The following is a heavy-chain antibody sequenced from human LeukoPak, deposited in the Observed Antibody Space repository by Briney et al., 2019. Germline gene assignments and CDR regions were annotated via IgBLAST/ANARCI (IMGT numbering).Heavy chain of an antibody. CDR2: MYYCWST. D-gene: IGHD1-14*01. J-gene: IGHJ4*02. CDR3: ASDRSQFDY. CDR1: GVSISSCY. Sequence: SETLSLTCTVSGVSISSCYWSWIRQPPGKGLEGNGYMYYCWSTNYNPSLKSRVTISVDTSKNQFSLKLSPVTSADTAVYYCASDRSQFDYWGQGTLVTVSS. V-gene: IGHV4-59*13.